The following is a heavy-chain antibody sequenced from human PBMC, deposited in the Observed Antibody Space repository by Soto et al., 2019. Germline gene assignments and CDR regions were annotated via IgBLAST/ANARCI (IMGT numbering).Heavy chain of an antibody. Sequence: ASVKVSCKASGYTFTNYGISWVRQAPGQGIEWMGWISGYTGNTNYAQKVQGRVTLTTDTSTSTAYMELTSLTPDDTAVYYCARDERGSGSYFGRLNWFDPWGQGTLVTVSS. CDR2: ISGYTGNT. CDR1: GYTFTNYG. V-gene: IGHV1-18*01. CDR3: ARDERGSGSYFGRLNWFDP. D-gene: IGHD3-10*01. J-gene: IGHJ5*02.